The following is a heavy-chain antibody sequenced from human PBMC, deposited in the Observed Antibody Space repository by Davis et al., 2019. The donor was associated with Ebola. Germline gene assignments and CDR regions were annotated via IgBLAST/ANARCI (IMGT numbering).Heavy chain of an antibody. CDR2: LYYNCGT. Sequence: GSLRLSCTVSGCSINSFYWSWLRQSPGGGLEWIGALYYNCGTNYSPALVSQLTISVNTSKNQFSLKVNSVTAADTGVYYCARGYFKGGYGLDVWGQGTTVTVSS. CDR3: ARGYFKGGYGLDV. D-gene: IGHD6-25*01. J-gene: IGHJ6*02. V-gene: IGHV4-59*01. CDR1: GCSINSFY.